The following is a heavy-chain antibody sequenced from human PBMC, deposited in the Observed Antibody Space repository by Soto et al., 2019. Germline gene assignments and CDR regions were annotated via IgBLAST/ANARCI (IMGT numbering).Heavy chain of an antibody. D-gene: IGHD4-17*01. CDR1: GFTFSNYW. J-gene: IGHJ4*02. CDR3: ARRGYGDYGVWY. CDR2: IKQDGSQT. Sequence: GGSLRLSCAASGFTFSNYWMTWVRQAPGKGLEWVANIKQDGSQTYYVDSVKGRFTISRDNAKNSLYLQMNSLRAEDTAVYYCARRGYGDYGVWYWGQGTLVTVSS. V-gene: IGHV3-7*01.